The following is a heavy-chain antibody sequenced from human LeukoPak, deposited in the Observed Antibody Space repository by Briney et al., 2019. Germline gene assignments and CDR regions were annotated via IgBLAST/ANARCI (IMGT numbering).Heavy chain of an antibody. Sequence: SGTLSLTCAVSGGSISSSNWWSWVRQPPGKGLEWIGEIYHSGSTNYNPSLKSRVTISVDTSKNQFSLKLSSVTAADTAVYYCARYGYYYDSSGYYQQYFDYWGQGTLVTVSS. CDR1: GGSISSSNW. CDR3: ARYGYYYDSSGYYQQYFDY. J-gene: IGHJ4*02. D-gene: IGHD3-22*01. CDR2: IYHSGST. V-gene: IGHV4-4*02.